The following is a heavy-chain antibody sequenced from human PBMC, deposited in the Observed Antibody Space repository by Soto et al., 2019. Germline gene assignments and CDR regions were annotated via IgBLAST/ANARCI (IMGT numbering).Heavy chain of an antibody. CDR3: ARDSGRSDVVPAAISAMDV. V-gene: IGHV1-69*08. D-gene: IGHD2-2*01. CDR1: GGNRYT. CDR2: IIPMFGIA. Sequence: QVQLVQSGAEVKKPGSSVKVSCKGSGGNRYTITWVRQAPGQGLEWMGRIIPMFGIATYAQNFQGRVTISADKPTSTAYMELSSLRSEDTAVYYCARDSGRSDVVPAAISAMDVWGQGTTVTVSS. J-gene: IGHJ6*02.